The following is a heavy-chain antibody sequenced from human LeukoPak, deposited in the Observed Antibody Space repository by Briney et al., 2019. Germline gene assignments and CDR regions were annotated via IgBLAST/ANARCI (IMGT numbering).Heavy chain of an antibody. J-gene: IGHJ6*02. D-gene: IGHD6-19*01. CDR2: INTSGGST. V-gene: IGHV1-46*01. CDR3: ARDIDSSGWWDYYYGMDV. CDR1: GYTFTSYY. Sequence: ASVKLCCKASGYTFTSYYMHWVRQAPGQGLEWMGIINTSGGSTSYAQKFQGRVTMTRDTSTSTVYMELSSLRSEDTAVYYCARDIDSSGWWDYYYGMDVWGQGTTVTVSS.